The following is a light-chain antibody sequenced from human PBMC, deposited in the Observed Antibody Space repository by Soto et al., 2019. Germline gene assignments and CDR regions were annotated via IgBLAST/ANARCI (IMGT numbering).Light chain of an antibody. CDR2: GNS. Sequence: QSVLTQPPSVSGAPGQRVTISCTESSSNIGAGYDVHWYQQLPGTGPKLLIYGNSNRPSGVPDRFSGSKFGTSASLAITGLQVEDEADYYCQSYDSSLSAWVFGGGNKLTVL. V-gene: IGLV1-40*01. CDR1: SSNIGAGYD. J-gene: IGLJ3*02. CDR3: QSYDSSLSAWV.